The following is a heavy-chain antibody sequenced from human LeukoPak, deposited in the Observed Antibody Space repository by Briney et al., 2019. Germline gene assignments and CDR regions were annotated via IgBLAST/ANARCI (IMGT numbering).Heavy chain of an antibody. D-gene: IGHD5-24*01. J-gene: IGHJ6*02. CDR2: IIPIFGTA. V-gene: IGHV1-69*13. CDR1: GGTFSSYA. CDR3: ARVPNSRYYYYGMDV. Sequence: GASVKVSCKASGGTFSSYAISWVRQAPGQGPEWMGGIIPIFGTANYAQKFQGRVTITADESTSTAYMELSSLRSEDTAVYYCARVPNSRYYYYGMDVWGQGTTVTVSS.